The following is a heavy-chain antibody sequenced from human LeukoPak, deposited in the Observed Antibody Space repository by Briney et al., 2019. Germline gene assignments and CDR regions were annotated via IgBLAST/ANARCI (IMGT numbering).Heavy chain of an antibody. CDR3: ARVGYYDSSGYT. D-gene: IGHD3-22*01. J-gene: IGHJ4*02. CDR1: GFTFSSYW. V-gene: IGHV3-74*01. Sequence: GGSLRLSCAASGFTFSSYWMHWVRQAPGEGLVWVSRINSDGSSTSYADSVKGRFTISRDNAKNTLYLQMNSLRAEDTAVYYCARVGYYDSSGYTWGQGTLVTVSS. CDR2: INSDGSST.